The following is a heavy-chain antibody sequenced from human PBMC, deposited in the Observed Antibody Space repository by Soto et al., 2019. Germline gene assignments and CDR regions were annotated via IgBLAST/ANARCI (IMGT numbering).Heavy chain of an antibody. J-gene: IGHJ6*02. V-gene: IGHV3-53*01. D-gene: IGHD5-18*01. CDR1: GFTVSSNY. Sequence: EVQLVESGGGLIQPGGSLRLSCAASGFTVSSNYMSWVRQAPGKGLEWVSVIYSGGSTYYADSVKGRFTISSDNSKNTLYLQMNSLRAEDTAVYYCARNGYSYGYYYYYGMDVWGQGNTVTVSS. CDR3: ARNGYSYGYYYYYGMDV. CDR2: IYSGGST.